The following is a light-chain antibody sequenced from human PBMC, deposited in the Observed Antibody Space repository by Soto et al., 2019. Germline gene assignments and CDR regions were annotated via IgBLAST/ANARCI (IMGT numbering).Light chain of an antibody. CDR1: QNIDVW. Sequence: DIQMTQSPPTLSASVGDRVTLTCRASQNIDVWLAWYQQKPGKGPKILVYKASTLQSGVPSRFSGRGSGTEFTLTIRNLQPDDFATYYCQQYDSFPLAFGGGTKREIK. J-gene: IGKJ4*01. CDR2: KAS. CDR3: QQYDSFPLA. V-gene: IGKV1-5*03.